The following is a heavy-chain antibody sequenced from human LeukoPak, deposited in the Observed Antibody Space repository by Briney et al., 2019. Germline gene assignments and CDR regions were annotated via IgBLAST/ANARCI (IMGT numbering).Heavy chain of an antibody. CDR3: ASGFSGYDY. CDR1: GFTFSSYW. V-gene: IGHV3-74*01. Sequence: GGSLRLSCAASGFTFSSYWMHWVRQAPGKGLVWVSRINSDGSSTSYADSVKGRVTISRDNAKNPLYLQINSLRAEDTAVYYCASGFSGYDYWGQGTLVTVSS. J-gene: IGHJ4*02. CDR2: INSDGSST. D-gene: IGHD5-12*01.